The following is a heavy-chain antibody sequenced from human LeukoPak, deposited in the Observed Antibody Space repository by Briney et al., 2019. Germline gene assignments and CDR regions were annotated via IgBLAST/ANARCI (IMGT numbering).Heavy chain of an antibody. V-gene: IGHV1-2*02. CDR1: GYTFXGYX. Sequence: SGYTFXGYXXHXVRQAPGQGLEWMGXXNPNSGGTNYAQKFQGRVTMTRDTSISTAYMELSRLRSDDTAVYYCARAWREYFDWFPFDYWGQGTLVTVSS. CDR3: ARAWREYFDWFPFDY. CDR2: XNPNSGGT. D-gene: IGHD3-9*01. J-gene: IGHJ4*02.